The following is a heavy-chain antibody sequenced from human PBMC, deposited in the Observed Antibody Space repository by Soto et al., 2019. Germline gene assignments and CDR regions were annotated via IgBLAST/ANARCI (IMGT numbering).Heavy chain of an antibody. CDR1: GGSISSGGYS. J-gene: IGHJ4*02. CDR3: ARAGGLGAVAVDY. Sequence: QLQLQESGSGLVKPSQTLSLTCAVSGGSISSGGYSWSWVRQPPGKGLEWIGYIYHSGSTYYNPSLKSRVTISVDRSKNQFSLKLSSVTAADTAVYYCARAGGLGAVAVDYWGQGTLVTVSS. V-gene: IGHV4-30-2*01. CDR2: IYHSGST. D-gene: IGHD6-19*01.